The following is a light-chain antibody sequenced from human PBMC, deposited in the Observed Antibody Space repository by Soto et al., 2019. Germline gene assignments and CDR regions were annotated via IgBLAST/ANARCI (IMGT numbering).Light chain of an antibody. CDR2: KAS. CDR1: ESISSW. CDR3: QQYNSYSWT. V-gene: IGKV1-5*03. Sequence: DIPMTQSPPTLSASAGVRVTITCRASESISSWLAWYQQKPGKAPKLLMYKASSLESGVPSRFSGSGSGTEFTLTISSLQPDDVATYDCQQYNSYSWTFGQGTKVDI. J-gene: IGKJ1*01.